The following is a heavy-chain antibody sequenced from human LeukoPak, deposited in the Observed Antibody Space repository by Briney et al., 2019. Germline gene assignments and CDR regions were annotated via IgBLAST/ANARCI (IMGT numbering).Heavy chain of an antibody. CDR1: GFTFSSYS. CDR3: ARVDNPYYYYYMDV. J-gene: IGHJ6*03. CDR2: ISSSSSTI. V-gene: IGHV3-48*01. D-gene: IGHD1-14*01. Sequence: GGSLRLSCAASGFTFSSYSMNWVRQAPGKGLEWVSYISSSSSTIYYADSVKGRFTISRDNAKNSLYLQMNSLRAEDTAVYYCARVDNPYYYYYMDVWGKGTTVTVSS.